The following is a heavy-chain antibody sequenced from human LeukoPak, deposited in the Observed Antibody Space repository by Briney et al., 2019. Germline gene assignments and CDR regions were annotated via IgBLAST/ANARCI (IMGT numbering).Heavy chain of an antibody. V-gene: IGHV4-59*02. Sequence: SETLSLTCTVSGGSVSSSTWSWIRQPPGKRLEWIGYIWRSGSTNYNPSLKSRVTISVDTSKNQFTLKLSSVTAADTAVYYCARGRYGWLPFDYWGQGTLVTVSS. CDR1: GGSVSSST. CDR2: IWRSGST. D-gene: IGHD3-16*01. J-gene: IGHJ4*02. CDR3: ARGRYGWLPFDY.